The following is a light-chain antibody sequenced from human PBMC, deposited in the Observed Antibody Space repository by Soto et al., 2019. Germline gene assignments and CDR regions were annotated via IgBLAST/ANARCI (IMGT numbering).Light chain of an antibody. CDR1: SSNIGSNS. Sequence: QSVLTQSPSASGTPGQRVTISCSGSSSNIGSNSVYWYQQLPGTAPKLLIYSNNQRPSGVPDRFSGSRSGTSASLAISGLRSDDEADYYCAAWDDSLSGHVVFGGGTKVTVL. CDR3: AAWDDSLSGHVV. CDR2: SNN. J-gene: IGLJ2*01. V-gene: IGLV1-47*02.